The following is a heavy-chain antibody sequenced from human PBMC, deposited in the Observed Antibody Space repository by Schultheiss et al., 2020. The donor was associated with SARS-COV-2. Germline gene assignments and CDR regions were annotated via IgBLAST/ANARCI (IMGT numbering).Heavy chain of an antibody. J-gene: IGHJ5*02. V-gene: IGHV4-34*09. Sequence: SQTLSLTCAVYGGSFSGYYWSWIRQPPGKGLEWIGEIYHSGSTNYNPSLKSRVTISVDTSKNQFSLKLSSVTAADTAVYYCARDGSAVASSWFDPWGQGTLVTVSS. CDR2: IYHSGST. D-gene: IGHD6-19*01. CDR3: ARDGSAVASSWFDP. CDR1: GGSFSGYY.